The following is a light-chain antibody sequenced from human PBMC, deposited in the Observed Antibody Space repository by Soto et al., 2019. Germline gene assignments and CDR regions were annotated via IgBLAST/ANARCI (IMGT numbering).Light chain of an antibody. J-gene: IGLJ1*01. V-gene: IGLV2-14*01. Sequence: QSVLTQPASVSGSPGQSITIAFTGTGSDVGGYNYVSWYQQHPGKAPKLMIYEVSNRPSGVSNRFSGSKSGNTASLTISGLQAEDEADYYCSSYTSSSSYVFGTGTKV. CDR3: SSYTSSSSYV. CDR2: EVS. CDR1: GSDVGGYNY.